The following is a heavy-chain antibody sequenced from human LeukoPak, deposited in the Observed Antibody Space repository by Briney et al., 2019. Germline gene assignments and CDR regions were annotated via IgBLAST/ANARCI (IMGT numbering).Heavy chain of an antibody. CDR2: IYYTGST. J-gene: IGHJ4*02. V-gene: IGHV4-59*01. Sequence: KPSETLSLTCTVSGGSISSYYWGWIRKPPGKGLEGVGYIYYTGSTNYNPALKSRVTISVDTSKNQFSLKLSSVTAADTAVYYCARTTYYSDSSALDYWGQGTLVTVSS. CDR3: ARTTYYSDSSALDY. CDR1: GGSISSYY. D-gene: IGHD3-22*01.